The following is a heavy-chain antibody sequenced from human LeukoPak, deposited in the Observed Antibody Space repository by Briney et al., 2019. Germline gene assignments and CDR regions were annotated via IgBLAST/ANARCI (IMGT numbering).Heavy chain of an antibody. CDR1: GYTFTNYY. Sequence: ASVKVSCKASGYTFTNYYMHWVRHAPGQGREWRGWVNPNSGNTNYKQNFQGRVTMTRDTSISTAYMELSRLTSDDTAVYFCATLGGVTTQRRHHSYSMDVWGQGTTVTVSS. CDR2: VNPNSGNT. V-gene: IGHV1-2*02. J-gene: IGHJ6*02. CDR3: ATLGGVTTQRRHHSYSMDV. D-gene: IGHD1-14*01.